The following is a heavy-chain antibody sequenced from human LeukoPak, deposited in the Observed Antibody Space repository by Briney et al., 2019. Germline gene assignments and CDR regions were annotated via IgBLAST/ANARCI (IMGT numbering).Heavy chain of an antibody. CDR3: ARDRGSSGRLGRFDN. CDR1: GFTLSTYW. CDR2: IKQDGNEK. Sequence: GGSLRLSCAASGFTLSTYWMTWVRQAPGKGLEWVANIKQDGNEKYYVDSVKGRFTISRDNAKKLLYLQMNSLRVEDTAVYYCARDRGSSGRLGRFDNWGQGTLVTVSP. J-gene: IGHJ4*02. V-gene: IGHV3-7*01. D-gene: IGHD6-19*01.